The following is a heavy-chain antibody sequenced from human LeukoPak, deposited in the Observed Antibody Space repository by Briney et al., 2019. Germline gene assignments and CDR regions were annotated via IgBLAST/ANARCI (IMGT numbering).Heavy chain of an antibody. CDR2: IYYSGST. J-gene: IGHJ6*02. D-gene: IGHD4-17*01. CDR3: ARRTTVTTKYGMDV. V-gene: IGHV4-59*08. CDR1: GGSISSYY. Sequence: SETLSLTCTVSGGSISSYYWSWIRQPPGKGLEWIGYIYYSGSTNYSPSLKSRVTISVDTSKNQFSLKLSSVTAADTAVYYCARRTTVTTKYGMDVWGQGTTVTVSS.